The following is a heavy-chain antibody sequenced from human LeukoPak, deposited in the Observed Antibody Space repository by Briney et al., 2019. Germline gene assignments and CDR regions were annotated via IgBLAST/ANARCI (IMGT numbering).Heavy chain of an antibody. Sequence: SGGSLRLSCAASGFTFSSCAMSWVRQAPGKGLEWVSAISGSGGSTYYADSVKGRFTISRDNSKNMLYLQMNSLGAEDTAVYYCAKSRQMTTVTPFDYWGQGTLVTVSS. CDR2: ISGSGGST. V-gene: IGHV3-23*01. CDR1: GFTFSSCA. J-gene: IGHJ4*02. D-gene: IGHD4-17*01. CDR3: AKSRQMTTVTPFDY.